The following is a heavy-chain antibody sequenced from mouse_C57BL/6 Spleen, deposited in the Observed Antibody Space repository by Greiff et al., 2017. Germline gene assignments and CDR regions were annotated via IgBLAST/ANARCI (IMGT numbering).Heavy chain of an antibody. D-gene: IGHD3-2*02. CDR3: TADGTAQATLY. CDR2: LDPENGDT. J-gene: IGHJ2*01. CDR1: GFNITDDY. V-gene: IGHV14-4*01. Sequence: VQLQQSGAELVRPGASVKLSCTASGFNITDDYMHWVKQRPEQGLEWIGWLDPENGDTEYASKFPGTAPIPAAPSSNTAYLQLSGLTCEDTAVYYGTADGTAQATLYGGQGTTRAVAS.